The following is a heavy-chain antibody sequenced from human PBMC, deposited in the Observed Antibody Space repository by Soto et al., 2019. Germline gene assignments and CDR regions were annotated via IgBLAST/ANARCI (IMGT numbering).Heavy chain of an antibody. CDR3: AKDKPGTTSFDY. J-gene: IGHJ4*02. V-gene: IGHV3-23*01. D-gene: IGHD1-1*01. Sequence: EVQLLESGGGLVQPGGSLRLSCAASGFNIRSNAMYWVRQAPGKGLEWVSGISERGDTTHYADSVKGRFTISRDTSKNTLYMQLNALRAADTAVYYCAKDKPGTTSFDYWGQGTLVTVSS. CDR1: GFNIRSNA. CDR2: ISERGDTT.